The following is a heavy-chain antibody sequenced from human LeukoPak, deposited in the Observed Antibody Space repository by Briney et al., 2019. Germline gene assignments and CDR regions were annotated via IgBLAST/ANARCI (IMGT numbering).Heavy chain of an antibody. V-gene: IGHV3-7*01. D-gene: IGHD4-17*01. J-gene: IGHJ4*02. Sequence: GGSLRLSCAASGFTFSSYWMSWVRQAPGKGLEWVANIKQDGSEKYYVDSVKGRFTISRDNAKNSLYLQMNSLGVEDTGIYYCARDADYGDYRFDYWGQGTLVTVSS. CDR2: IKQDGSEK. CDR3: ARDADYGDYRFDY. CDR1: GFTFSSYW.